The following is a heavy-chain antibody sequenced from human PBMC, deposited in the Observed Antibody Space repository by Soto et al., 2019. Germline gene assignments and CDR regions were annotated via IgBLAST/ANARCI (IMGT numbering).Heavy chain of an antibody. V-gene: IGHV3-66*01. D-gene: IGHD3-16*02. CDR3: ARTYSNDYIWGSYRSDAFDI. J-gene: IGHJ3*02. Sequence: EVQLVESGGGLVQPGGSLRLSCAASGFTVSSNYMSWVRQAPGKGLEWVSVIYSGGSTYYADSVKGRFTISRDNSKNTLYLQMNSLRAEDTAVYYCARTYSNDYIWGSYRSDAFDIWGQGTMVTVSS. CDR2: IYSGGST. CDR1: GFTVSSNY.